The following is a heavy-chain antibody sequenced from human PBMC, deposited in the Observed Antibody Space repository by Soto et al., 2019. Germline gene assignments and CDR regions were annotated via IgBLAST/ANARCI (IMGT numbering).Heavy chain of an antibody. CDR3: TRHLGCCSGGSCCTLYYY. Sequence: EVQLVESGGGLVQPGGSLKLSCAASGFTFSGSAMHWVRQASGKGLEWVGRIRSKANSYATAYAASVKGRFTIPGNDSKNTAYLQMTSRNTEDTAVYYWTRHLGCCSGGSCCTLYYYWGQGTLVAVAA. J-gene: IGHJ4*02. CDR1: GFTFSGSA. V-gene: IGHV3-73*01. D-gene: IGHD2-15*01. CDR2: IRSKANSYAT.